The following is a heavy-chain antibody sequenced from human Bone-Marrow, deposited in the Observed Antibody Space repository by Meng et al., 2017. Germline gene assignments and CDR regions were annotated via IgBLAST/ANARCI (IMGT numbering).Heavy chain of an antibody. V-gene: IGHV4-34*01. J-gene: IGHJ4*02. Sequence: VQIQQVGAGLLKHSWTLSITCVVSGGSFSDYYWSWIRQPPGKGLDWIEEINHSGSTNYNPSLESRATISVDTSQNNLSLKLSSVTAADSAVYYCARGPTTMAHDFDYWGQGTLVTVSS. CDR3: ARGPTTMAHDFDY. CDR1: GGSFSDYY. D-gene: IGHD4-11*01. CDR2: INHSGST.